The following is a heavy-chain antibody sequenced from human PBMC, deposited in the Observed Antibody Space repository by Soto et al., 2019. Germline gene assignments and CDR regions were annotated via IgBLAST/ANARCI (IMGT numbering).Heavy chain of an antibody. J-gene: IGHJ4*02. CDR1: GQSFSGHS. V-gene: IGHV4-34*01. D-gene: IGHD1-1*01. Sequence: QVQLQQWGAGLVKPSETLSLSCAVYGQSFSGHSWAWIRQPPGKGLEWIGEINESGSTYYNPSLKSRVTISTETPKNQFSLKLSSVSAADTAAYFSGRGSGIVALPGELEDVKYDYWGQGTLVNVSS. CDR3: GRGSGIVALPGELEDVKYDY. CDR2: INESGST.